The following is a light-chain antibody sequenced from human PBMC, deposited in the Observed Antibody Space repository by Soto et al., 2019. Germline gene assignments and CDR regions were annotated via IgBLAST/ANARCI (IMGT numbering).Light chain of an antibody. CDR2: DVS. CDR1: SGHGNYI. J-gene: IGLJ2*01. CDR3: SSYTSSSTLV. V-gene: IGLV2-14*01. Sequence: QSVLTQSSSASASLGSSVKLTCTLSSGHGNYIIAWHQQQPGKAPKLMIYDVSNRPSGVSNRFSGSKSGNTASLTISGLQAEDEADYYCSSYTSSSTLVFGGGTKLTVL.